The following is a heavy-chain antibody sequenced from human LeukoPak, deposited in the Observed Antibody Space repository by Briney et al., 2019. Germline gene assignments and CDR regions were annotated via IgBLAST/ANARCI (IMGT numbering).Heavy chain of an antibody. CDR3: ARPRRAERDEDF. J-gene: IGHJ4*02. CDR2: INPGDTNI. CDR1: GYSFTNYW. V-gene: IGHV5-51*01. D-gene: IGHD1-1*01. Sequence: GESLKISCKASGYSFTNYWIGSVRQMRGKGLEWMGMINPGDTNIAYSPSFQGQVTISADRSISTAYLQWSSLKASDTAMYYCARPRRAERDEDFWGQGTLVTVSS.